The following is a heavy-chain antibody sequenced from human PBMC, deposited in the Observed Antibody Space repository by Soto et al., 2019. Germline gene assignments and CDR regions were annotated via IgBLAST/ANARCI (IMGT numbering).Heavy chain of an antibody. CDR1: GFTFSTYA. D-gene: IGHD3-9*01. Sequence: EVQLLESGGGLVQPGGSLRRSCAASGFTFSTYAMSWVRQAPGKGLEWVSAISGNGGRTDYADSVKGRFTISRDNSKNTLYLQMNSLRAEDTAVYYCASVLRFFDPYYFDYWGQGTLVTVSS. J-gene: IGHJ4*02. V-gene: IGHV3-23*01. CDR3: ASVLRFFDPYYFDY. CDR2: ISGNGGRT.